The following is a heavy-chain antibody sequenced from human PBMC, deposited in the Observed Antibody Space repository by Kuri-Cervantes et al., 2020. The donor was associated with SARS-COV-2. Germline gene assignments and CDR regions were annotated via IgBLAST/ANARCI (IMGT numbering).Heavy chain of an antibody. J-gene: IGHJ4*02. CDR3: ARDLYDSSGYYSPHVFDY. V-gene: IGHV3-69-1*01. Sequence: GESLKISCAASGFTFSDYYMNWVRQAPGKGLEWVSSISSSSTIYYADSVKGRFTISRDNAKYPLYLQMNSLRAEDTAVYYCARDLYDSSGYYSPHVFDYWGQGTLVTVSS. CDR1: GFTFSDYY. CDR2: ISSSSTI. D-gene: IGHD3-22*01.